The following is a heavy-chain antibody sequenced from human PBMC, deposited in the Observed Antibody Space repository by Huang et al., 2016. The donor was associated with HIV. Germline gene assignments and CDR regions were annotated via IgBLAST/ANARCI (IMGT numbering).Heavy chain of an antibody. D-gene: IGHD1-26*01. CDR1: GFSFDSYS. V-gene: IGHV3-48*01. CDR2: ISSSGGNI. Sequence: VQLVESGGVLVRPGGSLRLSCAASGFSFDSYSMTWVRQAPGKTLEWIAYISSSGGNISDADSVKGRFTIARDKARNSLFLQLSSLRVEDTAVYHCVRDAGGKNFWGQGTLVSVSS. CDR3: VRDAGGKNF. J-gene: IGHJ4*02.